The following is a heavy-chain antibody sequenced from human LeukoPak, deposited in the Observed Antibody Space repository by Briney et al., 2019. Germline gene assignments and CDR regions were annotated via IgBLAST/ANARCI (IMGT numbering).Heavy chain of an antibody. D-gene: IGHD3-9*01. CDR3: ASALGTYYDILTGYLDQDY. CDR2: IYSGGST. Sequence: GGSLRLSCAASGFTVSSNYMSWVRQAPGKGLEGVSVIYSGGSTYYADSVKGRFTISRDNSKNTLYLQMNSLRAEDTAVYYCASALGTYYDILTGYLDQDYWGQGPLVTVSS. V-gene: IGHV3-66*01. CDR1: GFTVSSNY. J-gene: IGHJ4*02.